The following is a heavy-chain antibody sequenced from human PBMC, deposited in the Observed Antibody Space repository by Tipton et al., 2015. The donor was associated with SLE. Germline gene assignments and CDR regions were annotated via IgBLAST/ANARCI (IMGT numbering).Heavy chain of an antibody. Sequence: GSLRLSCTVSGGPISSGSYYWSWIRQPAGKGLEWIGYIYYSGSTNYNPSLKSRVTISVDTSKNQFSLKLSSVTAADTAVYYCARDTSRRYSGSTRGFDYWGQGTLVTVSS. CDR1: GGPISSGSYY. J-gene: IGHJ4*02. V-gene: IGHV4-61*10. D-gene: IGHD1-26*01. CDR2: IYYSGST. CDR3: ARDTSRRYSGSTRGFDY.